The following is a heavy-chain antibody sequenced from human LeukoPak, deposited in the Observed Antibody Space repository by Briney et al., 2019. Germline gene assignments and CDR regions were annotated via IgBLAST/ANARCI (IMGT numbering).Heavy chain of an antibody. Sequence: GGSLRLSRAASGFTFSSYSMNWVRQAPGKGLEWVSSISSSSSYIYYADSVKGRFTISKDNAKNSLYLQMNSLRAEDTAVYYCARVLEYSSSVGNYYDYWGQGTLVTVSS. CDR2: ISSSSSYI. J-gene: IGHJ4*02. V-gene: IGHV3-21*01. CDR3: ARVLEYSSSVGNYYDY. D-gene: IGHD6-6*01. CDR1: GFTFSSYS.